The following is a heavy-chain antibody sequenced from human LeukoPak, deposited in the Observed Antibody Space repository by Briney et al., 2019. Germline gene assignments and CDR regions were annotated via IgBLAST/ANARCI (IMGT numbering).Heavy chain of an antibody. CDR2: IFSSGDT. J-gene: IGHJ4*02. CDR1: EFTVSRNY. Sequence: GGSLRLSCTASEFTVSRNYMLWVRQAPGKGLEWVSLIFSSGDTHYADSVKGRFTISRETDKTTVRLQMISLRVEDTAMYYCTRDQRNYWGQGTLVTVPS. V-gene: IGHV3-53*01. CDR3: TRDQRNY.